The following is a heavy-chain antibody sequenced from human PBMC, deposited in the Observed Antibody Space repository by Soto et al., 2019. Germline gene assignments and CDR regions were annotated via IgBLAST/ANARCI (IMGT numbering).Heavy chain of an antibody. CDR3: AREHSGRYLPFFDY. V-gene: IGHV1-3*01. CDR1: GYSFTNSA. CDR2: INAGSGSA. Sequence: ASVKVSCKASGYSFTNSAIHWLRQAPGQRLEWMGWINAGSGSAKYSQKFQGRVTITRDTSASTAYMELSSLKSEDTAMYYCAREHSGRYLPFFDYWGQPNLVPVSS. D-gene: IGHD1-26*01. J-gene: IGHJ4*02.